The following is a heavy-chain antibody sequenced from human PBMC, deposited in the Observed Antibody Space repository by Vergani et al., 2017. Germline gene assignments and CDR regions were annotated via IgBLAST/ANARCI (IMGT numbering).Heavy chain of an antibody. V-gene: IGHV4-34*01. CDR1: GGSFSGYY. CDR3: ARGFPELRVVPAAIHRGWFDP. Sequence: QVQLQQWGAGLLKPSETLSLTCAVYGGSFSGYYWSWIRQPPGKGLEWIGEINHSGSTNYNPSLKRRVTISVDTSKNQFSLKLSSVTAADTAVYYCARGFPELRVVPAAIHRGWFDPWGQEPWSPSPQ. J-gene: IGHJ5*02. CDR2: INHSGST. D-gene: IGHD2-2*02.